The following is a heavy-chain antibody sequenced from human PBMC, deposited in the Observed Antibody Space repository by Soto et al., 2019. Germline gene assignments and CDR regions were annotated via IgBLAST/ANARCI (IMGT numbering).Heavy chain of an antibody. V-gene: IGHV3-7*01. J-gene: IGHJ5*02. CDR1: GFTFSSYW. D-gene: IGHD3-10*01. Sequence: EVQLVESGGGLVQPGGSLGLSCAASGFTFSSYWMSWVRLAPGKGLEWVAHIKQSGSDRYYVDSVRGRFTIARDNAKNSLYLQMNSLSVEDTAMYYCASGKSWAVSPWGQGTLVTVSS. CDR3: ASGKSWAVSP. CDR2: IKQSGSDR.